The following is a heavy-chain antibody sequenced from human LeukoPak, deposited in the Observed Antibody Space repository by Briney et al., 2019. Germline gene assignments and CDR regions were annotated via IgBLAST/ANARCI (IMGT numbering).Heavy chain of an antibody. Sequence: SQTLSLTCAVSGGSISSGGYSWSWIRQPPGTGLEWIGYIYHSGSTYYNPSLKSRVTISVDRSKNQFSLKLSSVTAADTAVYYCARGKDYDILTDWGQGTLVTVSS. CDR2: IYHSGST. CDR1: GGSISSGGYS. J-gene: IGHJ4*02. V-gene: IGHV4-30-2*01. CDR3: ARGKDYDILTD. D-gene: IGHD3-9*01.